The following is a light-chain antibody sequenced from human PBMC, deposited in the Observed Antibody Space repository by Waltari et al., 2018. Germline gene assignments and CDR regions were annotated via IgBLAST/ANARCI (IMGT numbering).Light chain of an antibody. CDR2: RNN. CDR3: AAWDDSLRAVV. Sequence: QSVLTQPPSASGTPGQRVIISCSGSNSTIGPNYLYWYQQRPGTAPKVLIYRNNQRPSRVPDRFSGSKSGTSASLAISGLRSEDEADYYCAAWDDSLRAVVFGGGTKLCVL. CDR1: NSTIGPNY. J-gene: IGLJ2*01. V-gene: IGLV1-47*01.